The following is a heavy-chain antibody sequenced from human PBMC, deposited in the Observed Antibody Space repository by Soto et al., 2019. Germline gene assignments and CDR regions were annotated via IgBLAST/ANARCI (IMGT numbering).Heavy chain of an antibody. CDR2: IYYSGST. CDR1: GGSISSSSYY. Sequence: QLQLQESGPGLVKPSETLSLTCTVSGGSISSSSYYWGWIRQPPGKGLEWIGSIYYSGSTYYNPSLKSRVPISVDTSKNQFSLKLSSVTAADTAVYYCARQSGSKLLWFGELLSMVSKPLDYWGQGTLVTVSS. D-gene: IGHD3-10*01. CDR3: ARQSGSKLLWFGELLSMVSKPLDY. V-gene: IGHV4-39*01. J-gene: IGHJ4*02.